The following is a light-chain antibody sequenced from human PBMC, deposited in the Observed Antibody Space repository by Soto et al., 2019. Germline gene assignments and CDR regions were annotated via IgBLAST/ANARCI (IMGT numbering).Light chain of an antibody. V-gene: IGKV3-15*01. J-gene: IGKJ2*01. CDR2: AAS. CDR3: QQYNSWPYT. CDR1: QSVNSN. Sequence: EIVMTQSPAILSVSPGERATLSCRASQSVNSNLAWYQQKPGQAPRLLIYAASTRDTGIPARFSGTGSGTEFTLTISSLQSEDFAVYYCQQYNSWPYTFGQGTKLEIK.